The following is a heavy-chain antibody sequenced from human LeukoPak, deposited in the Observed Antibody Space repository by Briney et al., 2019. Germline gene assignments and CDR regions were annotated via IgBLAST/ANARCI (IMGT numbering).Heavy chain of an antibody. V-gene: IGHV1-69*04. D-gene: IGHD6-13*01. Sequence: ASVKVSCKASGGTFSSYAISWVRQAPGQGLEWMGRIIPILGIANYAQKFQGRVTITADKSTSTAYMELSSLRSEDTAVYYCARDWRSSSWYDYYYGMDVWGQGTTVTVSS. CDR2: IIPILGIA. CDR3: ARDWRSSSWYDYYYGMDV. CDR1: GGTFSSYA. J-gene: IGHJ6*02.